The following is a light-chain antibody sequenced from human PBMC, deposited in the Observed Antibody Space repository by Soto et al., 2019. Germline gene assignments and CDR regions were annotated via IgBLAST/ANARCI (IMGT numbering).Light chain of an antibody. Sequence: QSVLTQAPSASASLGASVKLTCTLSSGHSSYAIAWHQQQPERGPRYLMKLNSDGSHNKGGGIPDRFSGSSSGAERYLTISSFQSEDEADYYCQTWGTGILVFGGGTKLTVL. CDR1: SGHSSYA. V-gene: IGLV4-69*01. J-gene: IGLJ2*01. CDR2: LNSDGSH. CDR3: QTWGTGILV.